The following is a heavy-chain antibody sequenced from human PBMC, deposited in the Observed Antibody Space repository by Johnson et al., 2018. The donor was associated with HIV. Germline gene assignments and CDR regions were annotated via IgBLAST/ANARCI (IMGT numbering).Heavy chain of an antibody. CDR3: TTDDYDSSGRAFDI. J-gene: IGHJ3*02. V-gene: IGHV3-30-3*01. CDR1: GFTFSNYA. CDR2: ISYDGSNK. Sequence: QVQLVESGGGVVQPGRSLRLSCAASGFTFSNYAMHWVRQAPDKGLEWVAVISYDGSNKYYADSVKGRFTISRDNSKNTLYLQMNSLKTEDTAVYYCTTDDYDSSGRAFDIWGQGTMVTVSS. D-gene: IGHD3-22*01.